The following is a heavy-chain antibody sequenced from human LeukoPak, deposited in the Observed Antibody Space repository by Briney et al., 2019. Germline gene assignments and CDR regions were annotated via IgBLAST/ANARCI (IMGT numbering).Heavy chain of an antibody. CDR1: GGSISSYY. D-gene: IGHD3-10*01. CDR2: IYYSGST. J-gene: IGHJ4*02. Sequence: SETLSLTRTVSGGSISSYYWSWIRQPPGKGLEWIGSIYYSGSTYYNPSLKSRVTISVDTSKNQFSLKLSSVTAADTAVYYCASYGSGSSRSFDYWGQGTLVTVSS. V-gene: IGHV4-59*05. CDR3: ASYGSGSSRSFDY.